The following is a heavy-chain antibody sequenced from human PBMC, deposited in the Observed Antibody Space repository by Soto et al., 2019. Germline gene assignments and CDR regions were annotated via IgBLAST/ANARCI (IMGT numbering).Heavy chain of an antibody. Sequence: SETLSLTCTVSGGSISSYYWSWIRQPPGKGLEWIGYIYYSGSTYYNPSLKSRVTISVDTSKNQFSLKLSSVTAADTAVYYCARDYYYGSGSYYIDYWGQGTLVTVSS. V-gene: IGHV4-59*12. J-gene: IGHJ4*02. CDR2: IYYSGST. CDR3: ARDYYYGSGSYYIDY. CDR1: GGSISSYY. D-gene: IGHD3-10*01.